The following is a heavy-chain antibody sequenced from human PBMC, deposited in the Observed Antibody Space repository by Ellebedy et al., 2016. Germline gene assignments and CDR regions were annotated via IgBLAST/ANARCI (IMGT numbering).Heavy chain of an antibody. CDR2: ISSSGSTI. CDR3: AREIRYLDKYYFDY. J-gene: IGHJ4*02. CDR1: GFTFSDYY. V-gene: IGHV3-11*01. D-gene: IGHD3-9*01. Sequence: GGSLRLSCAASGFTFSDYYMSWIRQAPGKGLEWVSYISSSGSTIYYADSVKGRFTISRDNAKNSLYLQMNSLRAEDTAVYYCAREIRYLDKYYFDYWGQGTLVTVSS.